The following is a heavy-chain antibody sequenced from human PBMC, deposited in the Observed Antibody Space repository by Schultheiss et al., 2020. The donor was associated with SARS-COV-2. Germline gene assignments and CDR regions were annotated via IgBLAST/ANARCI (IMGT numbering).Heavy chain of an antibody. CDR1: GGSISSSNW. D-gene: IGHD6-19*01. Sequence: SETLSLTCAVSGGSISSSNWWSWVRQPPGKGLEWIGEIYHSGSTNYNPSLKSRVTISVDKSKNQFSLMLTSVTAADTAVYYCARLYTSGPEFFFDFWGQGTLVTVSS. CDR3: ARLYTSGPEFFFDF. CDR2: IYHSGST. J-gene: IGHJ4*02. V-gene: IGHV4-4*02.